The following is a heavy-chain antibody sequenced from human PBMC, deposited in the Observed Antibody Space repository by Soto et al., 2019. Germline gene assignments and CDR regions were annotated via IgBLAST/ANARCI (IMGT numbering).Heavy chain of an antibody. D-gene: IGHD2-15*01. V-gene: IGHV1-69*13. CDR1: GGTFSSYA. CDR2: IIPIFGTA. J-gene: IGHJ4*02. Sequence: SVKVSCKASGGTFSSYAISWVRQAPGQGLEWMGGIIPIFGTANYAQKFQGRVTITADESTSTAYMELSSLRSEDTAVYYCAKLGYCSGGSCYATAPFDYWGQGTLVTVSS. CDR3: AKLGYCSGGSCYATAPFDY.